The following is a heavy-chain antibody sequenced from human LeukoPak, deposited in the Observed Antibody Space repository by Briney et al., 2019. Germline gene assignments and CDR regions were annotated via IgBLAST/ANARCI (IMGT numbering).Heavy chain of an antibody. V-gene: IGHV1-18*01. CDR3: ARVGVLVVFNWFDT. Sequence: ASVKVSCKASGYNFSDFGVSWVRQAPGQGLEWMGWISAQNGNTNYVQKFQGRVTMTTDTSTNTASMELRSLRSDDTAVYYCARVGVLVVFNWFDTWGQGTLVTVSS. J-gene: IGHJ5*02. CDR2: ISAQNGNT. D-gene: IGHD2-15*01. CDR1: GYNFSDFG.